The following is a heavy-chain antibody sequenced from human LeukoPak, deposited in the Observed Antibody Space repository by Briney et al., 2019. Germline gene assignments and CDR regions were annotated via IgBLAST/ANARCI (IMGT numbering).Heavy chain of an antibody. V-gene: IGHV3-21*01. CDR3: AREVAWYFDL. CDR1: GFTFSTYN. Sequence: GGSLRLSCAASGFTFSTYNMNWVRQAPGKGLEWVSSITSSSSYIYYADSVKGRFTISRDNAKNSLYLQMNSLRAEDTAVYYCAREVAWYFDLWGRGTLVTVSS. J-gene: IGHJ2*01. D-gene: IGHD5-12*01. CDR2: ITSSSSYI.